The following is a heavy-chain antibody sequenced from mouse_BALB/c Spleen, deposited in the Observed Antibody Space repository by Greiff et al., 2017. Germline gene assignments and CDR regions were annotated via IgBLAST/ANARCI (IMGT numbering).Heavy chain of an antibody. D-gene: IGHD1-1*01. J-gene: IGHJ4*01. Sequence: VQLQESGPGLVAPSQSLSITCTVSGFSLTGYGVNWVRQPPGKGLEWLGMIWGDGSTDYNSALKSRLSISKDNSKSQVFLKMNSLQTDDTARYYCARDRDSTTVVATGGAMDYWGQGTSVTVSS. CDR1: GFSLTGYG. CDR2: IWGDGST. V-gene: IGHV2-6-7*01. CDR3: ARDRDSTTVVATGGAMDY.